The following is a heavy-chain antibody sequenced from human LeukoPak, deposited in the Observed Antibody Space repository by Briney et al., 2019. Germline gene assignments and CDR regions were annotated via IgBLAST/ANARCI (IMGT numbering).Heavy chain of an antibody. Sequence: PGGSLRLSCAASGFTFSSYVMHWVRQAPGKGLEWVAVISYDGSNKYYADSVKGRFTISRDNSKNTLYLQMNSLRAEDTAVYYCARGSYNWFDPWGQGTLVTVSS. CDR2: ISYDGSNK. V-gene: IGHV3-30*04. CDR3: ARGSYNWFDP. CDR1: GFTFSSYV. J-gene: IGHJ5*02.